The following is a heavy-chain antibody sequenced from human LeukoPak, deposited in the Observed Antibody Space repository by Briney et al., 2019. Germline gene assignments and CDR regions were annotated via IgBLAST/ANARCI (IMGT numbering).Heavy chain of an antibody. D-gene: IGHD6-19*01. CDR2: ISGSGGST. Sequence: GGSLRLSCAASGFTFSSYAMHWVRQAPGKGLEWVSAISGSGGSTYYADSVKGRFTISRDNSKNTLYLQMNSLRAEDTAVYYCARASGWYYYYYMDVWGKGTTVTVSS. J-gene: IGHJ6*03. CDR3: ARASGWYYYYYMDV. V-gene: IGHV3-23*01. CDR1: GFTFSSYA.